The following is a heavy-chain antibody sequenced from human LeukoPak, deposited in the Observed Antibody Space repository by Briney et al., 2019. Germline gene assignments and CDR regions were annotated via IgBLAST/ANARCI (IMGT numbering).Heavy chain of an antibody. V-gene: IGHV1-2*04. D-gene: IGHD6-13*01. CDR3: ASGHSSSSLYFQH. CDR1: GYTFTSYD. Sequence: ASVKVSCKASGYTFTSYDINWVRQASGQGLEWMGWINPNSGGTNYAQKFQGWVTMTRDTSISTAYMELSRLRSDDTAVYYCASGHSSSSLYFQHWGQGTLVTVSS. CDR2: INPNSGGT. J-gene: IGHJ1*01.